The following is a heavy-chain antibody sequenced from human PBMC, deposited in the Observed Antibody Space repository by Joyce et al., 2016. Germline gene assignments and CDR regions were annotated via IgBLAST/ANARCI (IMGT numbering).Heavy chain of an antibody. CDR1: GLTFSNYW. V-gene: IGHV3-74*01. CDR3: VREDATLTKIYDY. CDR2: IKSNESRT. J-gene: IGHJ4*02. D-gene: IGHD4-17*01. Sequence: EVQLVESGGGAVQPGKSLRLSCAGSGLTFSNYWMQWVRRAPGEGLVWGSCIKSNESRTIYAYSVKGRFTISRDHANNTLYLQMNSLRAEDTAVYYCVREDATLTKIYDYWCQGTLVTVSS.